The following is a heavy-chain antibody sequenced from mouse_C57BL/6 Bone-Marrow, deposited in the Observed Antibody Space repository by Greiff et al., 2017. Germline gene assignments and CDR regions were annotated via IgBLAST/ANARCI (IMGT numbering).Heavy chain of an antibody. CDR1: GFTFSSYG. J-gene: IGHJ2*01. CDR2: ISSGGSYT. V-gene: IGHV5-6*01. Sequence: EVQVVESGGDLVKPGGSLKLSCAASGFTFSSYGMSWVRQTPDKRLEWVATISSGGSYTYYPDSVKGRFTISRDNAKNTLYLQMSSLKSEDTAMYYCARGTNWAYFDCWGRGTTLTVSS. CDR3: ARGTNWAYFDC. D-gene: IGHD4-1*01.